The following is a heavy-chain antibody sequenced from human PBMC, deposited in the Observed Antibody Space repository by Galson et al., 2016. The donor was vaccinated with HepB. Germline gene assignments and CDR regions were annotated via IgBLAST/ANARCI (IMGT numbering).Heavy chain of an antibody. V-gene: IGHV5-51*01. Sequence: QSGAEVKKPGESLKISCKGSGYGFTTYWIAWVRQMPGKGLEWMGIIFPGNSDTRYSPSFQGQATISADKSISTAYLQWSSLKASDTAIYYCARRGDYYSTNGYRVYYYGLDVWGQGTTVTVSS. J-gene: IGHJ6*02. D-gene: IGHD2-8*01. CDR3: ARRGDYYSTNGYRVYYYGLDV. CDR1: GYGFTTYW. CDR2: IFPGNSDT.